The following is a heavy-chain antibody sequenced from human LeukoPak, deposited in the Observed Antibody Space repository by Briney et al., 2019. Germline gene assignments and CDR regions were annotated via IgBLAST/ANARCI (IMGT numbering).Heavy chain of an antibody. CDR1: GFTFSSYS. D-gene: IGHD6-19*01. J-gene: IGHJ4*02. V-gene: IGHV3-21*01. CDR3: VRSGPYSSGWNRRAYFDY. Sequence: GGSLKLSCAASGFTFSSYSMNWVRQAPGEGLEWVPSISSSSSYIYYADSVKGRFTISRDNAKNSLYLQMNSLRVDDTAVYYCVRSGPYSSGWNRRAYFDYWGQGTLVTVSS. CDR2: ISSSSSYI.